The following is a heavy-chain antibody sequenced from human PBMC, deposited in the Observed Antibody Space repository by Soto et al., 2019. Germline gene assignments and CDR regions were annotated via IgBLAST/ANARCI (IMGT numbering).Heavy chain of an antibody. V-gene: IGHV3-64*01. CDR1: GFTFSSYA. Sequence: GGSLRLSCAASGFTFSSYAMHWVRQAPGKGLEYVSAISSNGGSTYYANSVKGRFTISRDNSKNTLYLQMGSLRAEDMAVYYCARDRGYDFWSGAYYYYYMDVWGKGTTVTVSS. CDR3: ARDRGYDFWSGAYYYYYMDV. D-gene: IGHD3-3*01. CDR2: ISSNGGST. J-gene: IGHJ6*03.